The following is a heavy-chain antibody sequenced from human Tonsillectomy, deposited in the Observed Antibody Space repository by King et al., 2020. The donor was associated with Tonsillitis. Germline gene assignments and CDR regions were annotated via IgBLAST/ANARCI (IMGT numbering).Heavy chain of an antibody. Sequence: EVQLVESGGGLVKPGGSLRLSCAASGFTFSTYNMNWVRQAPGKGLEWVSSISSSSSYIYYADSVKGRFTISSDNAKNSLYLQMNSLRAEDTAVYYCARQDSYGGCFDYWGQGTLV. CDR1: GFTFSTYN. D-gene: IGHD5-18*01. V-gene: IGHV3-21*06. CDR3: ARQDSYGGCFDY. J-gene: IGHJ4*02. CDR2: ISSSSSYI.